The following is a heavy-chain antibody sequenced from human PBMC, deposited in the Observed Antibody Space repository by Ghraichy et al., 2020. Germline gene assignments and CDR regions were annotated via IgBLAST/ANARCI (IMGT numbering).Heavy chain of an antibody. V-gene: IGHV4-59*02. CDR1: GGSVSSYY. J-gene: IGHJ4*02. Sequence: SETLSLTCTVSGGSVSSYYWSWIRQPPGNGLEWIGYIYYSGSTNYNPSLKSPVTISVDTSKNQFSLKLSSVTAADTAVYYCARGKLGYSYGALDYWGQGILVTVSS. CDR2: IYYSGST. CDR3: ARGKLGYSYGALDY. D-gene: IGHD5-18*01.